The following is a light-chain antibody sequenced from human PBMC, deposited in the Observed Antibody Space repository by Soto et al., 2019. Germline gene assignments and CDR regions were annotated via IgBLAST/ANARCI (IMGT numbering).Light chain of an antibody. Sequence: QSVLTQPPSVSGAPGQRVTISCTGSSSNIGANYHVHWYQQLPGTAPKLLIYGNSNRPSGVPDRFSGSKSGTSASLAITGLQAEDEADYYCQSYDSSLRGSVFGGGTQLTVL. J-gene: IGLJ2*01. CDR3: QSYDSSLRGSV. CDR1: SSNIGANYH. CDR2: GNS. V-gene: IGLV1-40*01.